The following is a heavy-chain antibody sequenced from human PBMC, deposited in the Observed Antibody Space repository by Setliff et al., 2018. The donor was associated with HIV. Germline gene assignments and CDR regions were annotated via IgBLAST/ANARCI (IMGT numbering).Heavy chain of an antibody. D-gene: IGHD2-2*02. CDR3: ARDKRYRFPFDS. CDR1: GGSFSAYY. V-gene: IGHV4-34*01. CDR2: ISHTGST. Sequence: PSETLSLTCAVYGGSFSAYYWSWIRQSPEMGLEWIAEISHTGSTKYNPSLGSRVTISLATSKNQFSLSLRSLSAADTAVYYCARDKRYRFPFDSWGQGTRVTVSS. J-gene: IGHJ4*02.